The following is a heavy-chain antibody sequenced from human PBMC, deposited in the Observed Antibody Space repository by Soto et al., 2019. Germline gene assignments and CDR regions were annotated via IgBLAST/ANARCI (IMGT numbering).Heavy chain of an antibody. CDR3: ARDQAGDQYGLDF. CDR2: ISYDGSNK. CDR1: GFTFSSYG. J-gene: IGHJ6*02. Sequence: GGSLRLSCAASGFTFSSYGMHWVRQAPGKGLEWVAVISYDGSNKYYADSVKGRFTISRDNSKNTLYLQMNSLRDEDTAVYYCARDQAGDQYGLDFWGQGTTVTVSS. D-gene: IGHD1-26*01. V-gene: IGHV3-30*03.